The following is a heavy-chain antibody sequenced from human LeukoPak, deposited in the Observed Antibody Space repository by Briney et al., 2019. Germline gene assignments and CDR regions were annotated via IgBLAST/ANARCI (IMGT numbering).Heavy chain of an antibody. D-gene: IGHD3-22*01. CDR1: GGSISSYY. CDR2: AYTSGNT. J-gene: IGHJ3*02. CDR3: ARAMYYYDSSGYTPDAFDI. Sequence: SETPSLTCTVSGGSISSYYWSWIRQPAGKGLEWIGRAYTSGNTTYNPSLKSRVTMSVDTSKNQFSLKLSSVTAADTAVYYCARAMYYYDSSGYTPDAFDIWGQGTMVTVSS. V-gene: IGHV4-4*07.